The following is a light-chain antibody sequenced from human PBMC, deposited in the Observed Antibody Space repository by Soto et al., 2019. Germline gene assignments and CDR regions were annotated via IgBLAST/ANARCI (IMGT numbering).Light chain of an antibody. CDR1: QGISSY. V-gene: IGKV1-8*01. J-gene: IGKJ4*01. Sequence: AIRMTQSPSSLSASTGDRVTITCRASQGISSYLAWYQQKPGKAPKLLIYAASTLQSGVPSRFSGSGSGTDFTLTISCLQSEDFATYYCQKYYSYLFTFVGGTKVDI. CDR3: QKYYSYLFT. CDR2: AAS.